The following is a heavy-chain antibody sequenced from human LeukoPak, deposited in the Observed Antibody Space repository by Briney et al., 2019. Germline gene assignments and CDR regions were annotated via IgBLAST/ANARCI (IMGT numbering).Heavy chain of an antibody. CDR1: GYSFTSYT. CDR2: ITTYNGNT. Sequence: ASVKVSCKASGYSFTSYTINWVRQAPGQGLEWMGWITTYNGNTNYAQKFRGRVTMTTDTSTSTAYMDLRSLRSDDTAVYYCAREYSSGWYYFDYWGQGTLVTVSS. D-gene: IGHD6-19*01. J-gene: IGHJ4*02. CDR3: AREYSSGWYYFDY. V-gene: IGHV1-18*01.